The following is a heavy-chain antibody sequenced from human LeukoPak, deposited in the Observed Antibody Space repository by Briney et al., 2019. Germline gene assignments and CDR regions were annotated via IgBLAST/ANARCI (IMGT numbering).Heavy chain of an antibody. CDR1: GFIFSTYI. CDR2: ISNDGSHR. J-gene: IGHJ4*02. CDR3: AKISRWYYYGSGSEETVDY. Sequence: PGGSLRLSCAASGFIFSTYIVHWVRQGPGKGLEWVAVISNDGSHRYYADSVKGRFTISRDNSKNTLYLQMNSLRAEDTAVYYCAKISRWYYYGSGSEETVDYWGQGTLVTVSS. V-gene: IGHV3-30*04. D-gene: IGHD3-10*01.